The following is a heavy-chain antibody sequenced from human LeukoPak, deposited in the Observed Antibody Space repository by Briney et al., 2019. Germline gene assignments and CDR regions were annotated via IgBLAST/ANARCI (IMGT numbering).Heavy chain of an antibody. J-gene: IGHJ4*02. CDR3: ARDSGMVDYHY. D-gene: IGHD2-8*01. Sequence: GGSLRLSCAASGFTVSSNYTSWVRQAPGKGLEWVSVIYSGGSTYYADSVKGRFTISRDNSKNTLYLQMNSLRAEDTAVYYCARDSGMVDYHYWGQGTLVTVSS. V-gene: IGHV3-66*01. CDR1: GFTVSSNY. CDR2: IYSGGST.